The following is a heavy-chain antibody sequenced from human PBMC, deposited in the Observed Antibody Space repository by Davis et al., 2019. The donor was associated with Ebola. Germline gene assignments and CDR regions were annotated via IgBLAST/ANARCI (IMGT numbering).Heavy chain of an antibody. Sequence: SETLSLTCTVSGGSISSSSYYWGWIRQPPGKGLEWIGSIYYSGSTYYNPSLKSRVTISVDTSKNQFSLKLSSVTAADTAVYYCARTRTTVGWFDPWGQGTLVTVSS. V-gene: IGHV4-39*01. D-gene: IGHD4-23*01. CDR2: IYYSGST. CDR3: ARTRTTVGWFDP. J-gene: IGHJ5*02. CDR1: GGSISSSSYY.